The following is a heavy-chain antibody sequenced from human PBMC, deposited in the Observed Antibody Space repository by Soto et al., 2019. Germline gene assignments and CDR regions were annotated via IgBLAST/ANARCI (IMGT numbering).Heavy chain of an antibody. D-gene: IGHD2-2*01. CDR3: AREVVVSRGASYFGY. J-gene: IGHJ4*02. CDR2: ISSSSSTI. V-gene: IGHV3-48*01. Sequence: GGSLRLSCAASGFTFSTYSMNWVRQAPGKGLEWVSYISSSSSTIFYTDSVKGRFTVSRDNAKNSLYLQMNSLRVEDTAVYYCAREVVVSRGASYFGYWGPETLVTVSS. CDR1: GFTFSTYS.